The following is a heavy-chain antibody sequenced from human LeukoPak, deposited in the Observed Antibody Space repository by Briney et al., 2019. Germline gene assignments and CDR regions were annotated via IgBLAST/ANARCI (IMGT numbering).Heavy chain of an antibody. CDR2: INGDGSET. Sequence: PGGPLRLSCTAAEFTLSNHWMHWVRQGPGKGLVWVSNINGDGSETTYADSVRGRFTISRDKGRNMMFLQMNSLRAEDTAVYFCARGGEYSYGYFDYWGQGILVTVSS. D-gene: IGHD5-18*01. CDR3: ARGGEYSYGYFDY. J-gene: IGHJ4*02. V-gene: IGHV3-74*01. CDR1: EFTLSNHW.